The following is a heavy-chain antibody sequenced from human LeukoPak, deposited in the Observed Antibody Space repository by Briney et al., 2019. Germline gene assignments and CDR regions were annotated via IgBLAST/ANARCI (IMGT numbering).Heavy chain of an antibody. Sequence: SETLSLTCAVYGGSFSGYYWSWIRQPPGKGLEWIGEINHSGSTNYNPSLKSRVTISVDTSKNQFSLKLSSVTAAGTAVYYCARAPPLAYCGGDCYFGAWGQGTLVTVSS. CDR3: ARAPPLAYCGGDCYFGA. CDR2: INHSGST. D-gene: IGHD2-21*02. V-gene: IGHV4-34*01. J-gene: IGHJ5*02. CDR1: GGSFSGYY.